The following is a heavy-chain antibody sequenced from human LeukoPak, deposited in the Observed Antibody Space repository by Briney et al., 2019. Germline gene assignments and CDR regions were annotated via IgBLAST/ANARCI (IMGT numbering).Heavy chain of an antibody. D-gene: IGHD6-19*01. CDR1: GYTFTSYG. V-gene: IGHV1-18*01. J-gene: IGHJ4*02. CDR2: ISAYNGYT. CDR3: EGEKPRRAVTGMDY. Sequence: ASVKVSCKASGYTFTSYGISWVRQAPGQGLEWMGWISAYNGYTDLAERLQGRATLATDTSTSTAYMELRNLRSDDTAVYYCEGEKPRRAVTGMDYWGQGTLVTVSS.